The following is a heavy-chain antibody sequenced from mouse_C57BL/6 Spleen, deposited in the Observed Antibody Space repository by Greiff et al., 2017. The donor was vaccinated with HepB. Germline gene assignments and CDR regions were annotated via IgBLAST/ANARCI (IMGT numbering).Heavy chain of an antibody. Sequence: QVTLKVSGPGILQSSQTLSLTCSFSGFSLSTSGMGVSWIRQPSGKGLEWLAHIYWDDDKRYNPSLKSRLTISKDTSRNQVFLKITSVDTADTATYYCARTIDSSGRFAYWGQGTLVTVSA. V-gene: IGHV8-12*01. CDR2: IYWDDDK. J-gene: IGHJ3*01. CDR3: ARTIDSSGRFAY. CDR1: GFSLSTSGMG. D-gene: IGHD3-2*02.